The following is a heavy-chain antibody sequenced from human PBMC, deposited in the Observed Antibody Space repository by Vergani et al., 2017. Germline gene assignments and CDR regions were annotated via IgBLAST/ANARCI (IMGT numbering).Heavy chain of an antibody. CDR2: MFHTGEA. CDR3: GVIMVRSPRPDNWFDS. J-gene: IGHJ5*01. CDR1: GYSISRGFY. Sequence: QIQLQESGPGLVKPSETLSPTCSVPGYSISRGFYWAWIRQTPGEGLEWIGGMFHTGEASNSPSLQSRVAFSMDTSKNQFSLQLTSVTAADTAVYFCGVIMVRSPRPDNWFDSWGRGTLVTVSS. V-gene: IGHV4-38-2*02. D-gene: IGHD3-10*01.